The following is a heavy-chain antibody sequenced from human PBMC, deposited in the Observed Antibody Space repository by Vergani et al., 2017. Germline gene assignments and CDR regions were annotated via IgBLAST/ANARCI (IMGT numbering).Heavy chain of an antibody. Sequence: QLQLQESGPGLVKPSETLSLTCTVSGGSISSSSYYWGWIRQPPGKGLEWIGSIYYSGSTYYNPSLKSRVTISVDTSKNQFSLKLSSVTAADTAVYYCASWYSGSYTAYYGMDVWSQGTTVTVSS. D-gene: IGHD1-26*01. CDR3: ASWYSGSYTAYYGMDV. V-gene: IGHV4-39*01. CDR1: GGSISSSSYY. CDR2: IYYSGST. J-gene: IGHJ6*02.